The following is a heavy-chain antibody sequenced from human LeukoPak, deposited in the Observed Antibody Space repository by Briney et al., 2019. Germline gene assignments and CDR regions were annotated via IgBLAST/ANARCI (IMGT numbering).Heavy chain of an antibody. CDR1: GFTFSTYN. D-gene: IGHD5-18*01. J-gene: IGHJ4*02. Sequence: PGGSLRLSCAASGFTFSTYNMNWVRQAPGKGLEWVSSISGSSSYIYYADSLKGRITISRDNARRSLFLQMNSLRAEDTAVYYCARRASTERGHSYGLDYWGQGTLVTVSS. V-gene: IGHV3-21*01. CDR2: ISGSSSYI. CDR3: ARRASTERGHSYGLDY.